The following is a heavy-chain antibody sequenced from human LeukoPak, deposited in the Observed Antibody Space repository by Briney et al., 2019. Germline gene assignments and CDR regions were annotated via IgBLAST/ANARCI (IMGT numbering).Heavy chain of an antibody. J-gene: IGHJ6*03. CDR2: INGDGSNT. D-gene: IGHD4-23*01. CDR1: GFTFSSHW. CDR3: ARDHYGGNYKTYYYYYMDV. V-gene: IGHV3-74*03. Sequence: GGSLRLSCAASGFTFSSHWMHWVRQAPGKGLVWVSRINGDGSNTTYADSVKGRFTISRDNSKNTLYLQMNSLRAEDTAVYYCARDHYGGNYKTYYYYYMDVWGKGTTVTVSS.